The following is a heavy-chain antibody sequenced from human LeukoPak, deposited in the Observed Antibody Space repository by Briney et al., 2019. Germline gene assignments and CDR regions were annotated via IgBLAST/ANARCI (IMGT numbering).Heavy chain of an antibody. CDR2: INSDGSTI. Sequence: GGSLRLSCAASGFTFSNYWMQWVRQAPGKGLVWVSRINSDGSTISYADSVKGRFTVSRDNAKNTLFLQMHSLRAEDTAVYYCARGGYCSGGSCYRGFDYWGRGTLVTVSS. CDR1: GFTFSNYW. CDR3: ARGGYCSGGSCYRGFDY. V-gene: IGHV3-74*01. D-gene: IGHD2-15*01. J-gene: IGHJ4*02.